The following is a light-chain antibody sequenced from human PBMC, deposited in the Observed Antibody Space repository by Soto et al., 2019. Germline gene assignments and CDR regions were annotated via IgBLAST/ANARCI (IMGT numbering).Light chain of an antibody. Sequence: EIVLTQSPGTLSLSPGERATLSCRASQSVSSSYLAWYQQKPGQPPRLLIYGASSRATGIPDRFSGSGSGTDFTLTITRLEPEGFAVYYCQHYRTSFGGGTKVEIK. CDR3: QHYRTS. CDR1: QSVSSSY. CDR2: GAS. V-gene: IGKV3-20*01. J-gene: IGKJ4*01.